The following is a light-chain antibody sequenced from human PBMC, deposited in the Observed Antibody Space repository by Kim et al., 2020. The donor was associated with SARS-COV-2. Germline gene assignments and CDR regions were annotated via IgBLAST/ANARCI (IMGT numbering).Light chain of an antibody. CDR3: SSYAGTNDLYV. J-gene: IGLJ1*01. Sequence: LTQPPSASGSPGQSVSISCTGTSSDVGGNNYVSWYQQHPGKAPKLMIYEVNKRPSGVPDRFSGSKSGNTASLTVSGLQAEDEADYYCSSYAGTNDLYVFGTGTKVTVL. CDR1: SSDVGGNNY. CDR2: EVN. V-gene: IGLV2-8*01.